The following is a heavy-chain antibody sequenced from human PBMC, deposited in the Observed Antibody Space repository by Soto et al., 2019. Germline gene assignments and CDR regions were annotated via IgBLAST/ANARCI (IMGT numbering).Heavy chain of an antibody. Sequence: SETLSVTCSFSVGSMSKFYWSWIRKTAGKGLEWMGRVYATGTSDYNPSLRSRIAMSVDISKKTFSLRLRSVTAADTGVYYCVRDGSKNLRDCFDPWGQGILVTVSS. CDR1: VGSMSKFY. CDR3: VRDGSKNLRDCFDP. J-gene: IGHJ5*02. CDR2: VYATGTS. V-gene: IGHV4-4*07.